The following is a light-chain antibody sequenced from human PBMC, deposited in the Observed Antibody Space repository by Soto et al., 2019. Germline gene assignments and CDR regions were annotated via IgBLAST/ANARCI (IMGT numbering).Light chain of an antibody. V-gene: IGKV3-11*01. CDR1: QSVSSY. CDR2: DAS. Sequence: EIVLTQSPATLSLSPGERATLSCRASQSVSSYLAWYQQKPGQAPRLLIYDASNRATGIPARFSGSGSGTDFTLTISSLEPEDFAVYYCQQRSNWPPYTCGQGTKQEI. J-gene: IGKJ2*01. CDR3: QQRSNWPPYT.